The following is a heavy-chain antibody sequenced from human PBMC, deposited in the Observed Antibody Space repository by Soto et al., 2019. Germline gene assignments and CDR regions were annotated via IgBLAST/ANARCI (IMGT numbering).Heavy chain of an antibody. D-gene: IGHD3-10*01. CDR3: ARDRDGGTYTYFDS. J-gene: IGHJ4*02. Sequence: QVHLVESGGGVVQPGRSLRLSCAASGFTFSAFGLHWVRRAPGKGLEWVAYISFDGGIKYYADSVKGRFTISRDSSKNTLYVQINSLRPEDTAVYYCARDRDGGTYTYFDSWGQGTLVTVSS. V-gene: IGHV3-30-3*01. CDR2: ISFDGGIK. CDR1: GFTFSAFG.